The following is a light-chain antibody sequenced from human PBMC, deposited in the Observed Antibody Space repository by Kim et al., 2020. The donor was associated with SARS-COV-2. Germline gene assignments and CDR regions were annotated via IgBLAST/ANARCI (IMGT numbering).Light chain of an antibody. V-gene: IGLV3-9*01. CDR3: RVWGDSRTVV. J-gene: IGLJ2*01. CDR1: NMGGEN. Sequence: ALGETASITCGCGNMGGENVACCHQKPGRAPVVVINKDGNRPSGVPARFFGSTSGGTATLLISSATPGIEDAYYCRVWGDSRTVVFGGGTQLTVL. CDR2: KDG.